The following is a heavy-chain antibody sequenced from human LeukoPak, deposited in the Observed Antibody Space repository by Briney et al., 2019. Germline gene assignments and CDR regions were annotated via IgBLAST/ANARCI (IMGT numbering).Heavy chain of an antibody. Sequence: SETLSLTCAVYGGSFSGYYWSWIRQPPGKGLEWIGEINHSGSTNYNPSLKSRVTISVDTSKNQFSLKLSSVTAADTAVYYCARGHSSSWYAPGWFDPWGQGTLVNVSS. J-gene: IGHJ5*02. D-gene: IGHD6-13*01. CDR2: INHSGST. CDR1: GGSFSGYY. V-gene: IGHV4-34*01. CDR3: ARGHSSSWYAPGWFDP.